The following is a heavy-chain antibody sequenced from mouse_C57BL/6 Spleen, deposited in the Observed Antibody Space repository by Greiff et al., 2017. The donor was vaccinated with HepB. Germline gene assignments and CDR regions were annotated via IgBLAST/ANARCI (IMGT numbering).Heavy chain of an antibody. V-gene: IGHV5-9-1*02. CDR3: TRGGDSSGLFAY. D-gene: IGHD3-2*02. CDR2: ISSGGDYI. Sequence: EVQGVESGEGLVKPGGSLKLSCAASGFTFSSYAMSWVRQTPEKRLEWVAYISSGGDYIYYADTVKGRFTISRDNARNTLYLQMSSLKSEDTAMYYCTRGGDSSGLFAYWGQGTLVTVSA. CDR1: GFTFSSYA. J-gene: IGHJ3*01.